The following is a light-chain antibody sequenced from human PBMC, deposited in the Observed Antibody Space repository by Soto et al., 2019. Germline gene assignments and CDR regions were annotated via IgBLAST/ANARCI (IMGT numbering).Light chain of an antibody. V-gene: IGKV1-9*01. CDR1: QAITNN. CDR2: DAS. CDR3: QQYHTSSIT. Sequence: DIHLTQSPSSLSASVGDRVTITCRASQAITNNLAWYQQKPGNPPRLLIYDASTLERGVPSRFSGTGSGTEFTLSIDSLQPDDFATYYCQQYHTSSITFGQGTRLEIK. J-gene: IGKJ5*01.